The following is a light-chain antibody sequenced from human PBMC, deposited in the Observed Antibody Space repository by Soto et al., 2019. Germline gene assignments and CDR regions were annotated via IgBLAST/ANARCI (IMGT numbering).Light chain of an antibody. CDR3: QQYDGYPLT. Sequence: DIQMTQSPSTLSASVGDRVTITCRASQSISIWMAWYQQKPGKAPKILIYKASTLQSGVPSRFSGSGSGTEFTLSISSLQPDDLATYYCQQYDGYPLTFGGGTKVEI. CDR1: QSISIW. J-gene: IGKJ4*01. V-gene: IGKV1-5*03. CDR2: KAS.